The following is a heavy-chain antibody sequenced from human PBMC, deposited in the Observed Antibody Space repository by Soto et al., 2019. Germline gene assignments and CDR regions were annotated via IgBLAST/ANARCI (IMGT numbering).Heavy chain of an antibody. J-gene: IGHJ6*02. D-gene: IGHD5-18*01. V-gene: IGHV3-7*05. CDR1: GFTFRTYW. CDR3: ARDGSTSWYSYDYHGMDV. Sequence: EVQLVESGGGLVQPGGSLRLSCAASGFTFRTYWLSWVRQVPGTGLEWVANINLDGSEKNYVDSVKGRFTISRDNARNSLYLQMSILRAEDTALYYCARDGSTSWYSYDYHGMDVWGQGTTVTVSS. CDR2: INLDGSEK.